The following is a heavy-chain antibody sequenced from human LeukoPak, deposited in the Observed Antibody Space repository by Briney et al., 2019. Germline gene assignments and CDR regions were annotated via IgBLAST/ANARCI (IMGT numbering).Heavy chain of an antibody. Sequence: PGGSLRLSCAASGFTFSSYGMHWVRQAPGKGLEWVAFIRYDGSNKYYADSVKGRFTISRDNSKNTLYLQMNSLRAEDTAVYYCAKDLTPYGDYDAEIDYWGQGTLVTVSS. V-gene: IGHV3-30*02. CDR2: IRYDGSNK. CDR3: AKDLTPYGDYDAEIDY. D-gene: IGHD4-17*01. CDR1: GFTFSSYG. J-gene: IGHJ4*02.